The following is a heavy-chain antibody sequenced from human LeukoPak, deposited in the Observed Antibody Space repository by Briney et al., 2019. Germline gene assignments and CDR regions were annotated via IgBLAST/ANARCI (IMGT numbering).Heavy chain of an antibody. CDR2: IYYSGST. Sequence: PSETLSLTCTVSGGSISSYYWSWIRQPPGKGLEWIGYIYYSGSTNYNPSLKSRVTISVDTSKNQFSLKLSSVTAADTAVYYCARNRYSYGHTIIYYFDYWGQGTLVTVSS. CDR1: GGSISSYY. D-gene: IGHD5-18*01. J-gene: IGHJ4*02. V-gene: IGHV4-59*08. CDR3: ARNRYSYGHTIIYYFDY.